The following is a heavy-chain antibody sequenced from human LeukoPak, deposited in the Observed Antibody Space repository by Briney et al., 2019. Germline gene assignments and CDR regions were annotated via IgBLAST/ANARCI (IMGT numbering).Heavy chain of an antibody. J-gene: IGHJ4*02. D-gene: IGHD3-10*01. CDR1: GGSISGYY. CDR3: ARYGSGTYPRFDY. V-gene: IGHV4-59*08. CDR2: IYNSGST. Sequence: SETLSLTCTVSGGSISGYYWSWIRQPPGKGLEWIGYIYNSGSTNYNPSLQSRVTISVDTSKNQFSLNLSSVTAADTAVYYCARYGSGTYPRFDYWGQGTLVTVSS.